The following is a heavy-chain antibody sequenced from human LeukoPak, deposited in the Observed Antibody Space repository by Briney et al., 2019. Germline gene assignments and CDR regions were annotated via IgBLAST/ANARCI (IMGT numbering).Heavy chain of an antibody. J-gene: IGHJ4*02. CDR1: AFTFSAYS. D-gene: IGHD3-22*01. CDR2: ISSNITWI. Sequence: GRSMRLSCAAYAFTFSAYSMGWVSQAAGRWLGWVSSISSNITWIDYDAQVKGRFPVSRENAKHALYLQMNSLGVDDTAIFYRARPTGHSSGYYDYWGQGTLVTVSS. V-gene: IGHV3-21*01. CDR3: ARPTGHSSGYYDY.